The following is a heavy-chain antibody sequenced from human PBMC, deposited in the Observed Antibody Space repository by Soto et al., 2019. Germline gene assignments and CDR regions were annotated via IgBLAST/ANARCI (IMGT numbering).Heavy chain of an antibody. CDR2: IDSDGVTK. V-gene: IGHV3-74*01. J-gene: IGHJ4*02. CDR1: GFTFSSYW. Sequence: EVQLVESGGGLVQPGGSLRLSCVTSGFTFSSYWMHWVRQAPGKGLVWVSRIDSDGVTKDYADSVKGRFTISRDNAKNTLYLQMNSLRADDTGLHYCGTNIYLDSWGQGTLVTVSS. D-gene: IGHD3-16*02. CDR3: GTNIYLDS.